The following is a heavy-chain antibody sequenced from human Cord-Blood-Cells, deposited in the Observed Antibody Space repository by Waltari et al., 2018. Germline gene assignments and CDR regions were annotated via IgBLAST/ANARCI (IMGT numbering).Heavy chain of an antibody. V-gene: IGHV3-74*01. Sequence: EVQLVESGGGLVQPGGSLRLSCAASGFTFSSYWMHWVRQAPGKGLVWVSRINSDGSSTSYADSVKGRFTISRDNAKNTLYLQMNSLRAEDTAVYYCARVYDFWSGYSYDAFDIWGQGTMVTVSS. CDR1: GFTFSSYW. CDR2: INSDGSST. J-gene: IGHJ3*02. D-gene: IGHD3-3*01. CDR3: ARVYDFWSGYSYDAFDI.